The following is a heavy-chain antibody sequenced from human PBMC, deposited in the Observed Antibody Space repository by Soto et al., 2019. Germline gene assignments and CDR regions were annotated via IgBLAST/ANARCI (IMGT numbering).Heavy chain of an antibody. CDR3: AKDYYYDSSGYLGGFDY. V-gene: IGHV3-23*01. J-gene: IGHJ4*02. CDR1: GFTLSRYA. D-gene: IGHD3-22*01. CDR2: ISGSGGST. Sequence: GGSLRLSCAASGFTLSRYAMSWIRQAPGKGLEWVSAISGSGGSTYYADSVKGRLTISRDNSKKTLYPQMNSLRAEDTAVYYCAKDYYYDSSGYLGGFDYWGQGILVTVSS.